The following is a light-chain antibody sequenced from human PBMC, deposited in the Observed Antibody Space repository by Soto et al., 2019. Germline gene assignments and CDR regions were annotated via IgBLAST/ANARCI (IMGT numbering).Light chain of an antibody. V-gene: IGKV1-6*01. Sequence: AIQMTQSPSSLSASVGDRVTIACRASQGIRNDLDWFQQKPGKAPKLLIYAASNLQSGVPARFSGSGSGTDFTLTISSLQPEDFATYYCLQKYFYPLTCGPGTNVDIK. CDR1: QGIRND. J-gene: IGKJ3*01. CDR2: AAS. CDR3: LQKYFYPLT.